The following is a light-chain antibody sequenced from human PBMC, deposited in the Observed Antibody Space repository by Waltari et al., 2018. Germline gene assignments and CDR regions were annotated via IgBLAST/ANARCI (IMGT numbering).Light chain of an antibody. CDR2: AAS. V-gene: IGKV1-39*01. Sequence: DIQMTQSPSSLSASVGHRVTITCRASQRISSYLNWYQQKPGKAPKLLIYAASSLESGVPSRFSGSGFGTDFTLTINGLQAEDYAAYYCQQTYNNFRTFGQGTKVDVK. CDR3: QQTYNNFRT. CDR1: QRISSY. J-gene: IGKJ1*01.